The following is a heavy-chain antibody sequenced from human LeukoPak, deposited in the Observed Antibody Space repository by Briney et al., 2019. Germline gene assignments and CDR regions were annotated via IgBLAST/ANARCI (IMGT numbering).Heavy chain of an antibody. CDR2: INYSGST. V-gene: IGHV4-59*02. J-gene: IGHJ4*02. D-gene: IGHD3-16*02. CDR3: ARAGIYDYVWGSYRFSVYFDY. Sequence: SETLSLTCTVSGGSVSSYYWNWIRQPPGKGLEWIGYINYSGSTNYNPSLKSRVTISVDTSKNQFSLKLSSVTAADTAVYYCARAGIYDYVWGSYRFSVYFDYWGQGTLVTVSS. CDR1: GGSVSSYY.